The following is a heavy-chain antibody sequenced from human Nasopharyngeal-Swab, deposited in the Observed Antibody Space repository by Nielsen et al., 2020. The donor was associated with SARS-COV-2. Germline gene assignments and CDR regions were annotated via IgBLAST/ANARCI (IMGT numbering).Heavy chain of an antibody. V-gene: IGHV3-23*01. D-gene: IGHD2/OR15-2a*01. CDR3: TTSFTVGGLKDY. Sequence: WIRQPPGKGLEWVSAISGSGGSTYYADSVKGRFTISRDNSKNTLYLQMNSLRAEDTAVYFCTTSFTVGGLKDYWGQGTPVTVSS. CDR2: ISGSGGST. J-gene: IGHJ4*02.